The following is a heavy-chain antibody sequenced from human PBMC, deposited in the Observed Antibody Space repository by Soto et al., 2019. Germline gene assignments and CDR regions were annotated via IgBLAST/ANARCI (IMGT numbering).Heavy chain of an antibody. CDR3: LRDVRIAAAAARDFDY. CDR2: INPNSGGT. CDR1: GYTFNGYY. D-gene: IGHD6-13*01. J-gene: IGHJ4*02. V-gene: IGHV1-2*04. Sequence: ASVKASCKASGYTFNGYYMHSVRQAPGQGLEWMGWINPNSGGTNYAQKFQGWVTMTRDTSISTAYMELSRLRSDDTAVYYCLRDVRIAAAAARDFDYWGQGSLVTVSS.